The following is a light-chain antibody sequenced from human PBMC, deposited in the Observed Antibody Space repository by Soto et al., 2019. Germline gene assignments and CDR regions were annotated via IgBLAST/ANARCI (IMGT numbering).Light chain of an antibody. CDR3: QQFEDLPFT. J-gene: IGKJ4*01. Sequence: DIQMTQSPSSLTASVGDRVTITCQASQHVSKYLKWYQQKPGKAPNLLIYDASDLETGVTSRFSGSGSGTDFNFTISSLQPEDIATYYCQQFEDLPFTFGGGTKGDIK. CDR1: QHVSKY. V-gene: IGKV1-33*01. CDR2: DAS.